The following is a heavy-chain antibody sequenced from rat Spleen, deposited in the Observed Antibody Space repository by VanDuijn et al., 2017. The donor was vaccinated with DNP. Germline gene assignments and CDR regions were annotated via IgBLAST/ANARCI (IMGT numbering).Heavy chain of an antibody. CDR1: GFTFSNYG. V-gene: IGHV5-27*01. CDR2: ITNSGGST. Sequence: EVQLVESGGGLVQPGRSLKLSCAASGFTFSNYGMAWVRQAPTKGLEWVASITNSGGSTYYRDSVKGRFTISRDNAKSTLYLQMDSLRSEDTATYYCTTGDTAMDAWGQGTSVTVSS. J-gene: IGHJ4*01. D-gene: IGHD2-2*01. CDR3: TTGDTAMDA.